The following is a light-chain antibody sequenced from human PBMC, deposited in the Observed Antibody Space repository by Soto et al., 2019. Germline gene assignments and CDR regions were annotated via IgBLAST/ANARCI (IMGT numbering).Light chain of an antibody. J-gene: IGKJ4*01. CDR1: QSIGSW. Sequence: DIQMAQSPSTLSASVGDRVTITCRASQSIGSWLAWYQQKPGRAPKLLIYKASSLESGVPSRLSGSGSGTEFTLTISSLQPDDFATYYCQQYSSYGTFGGGTKVDI. CDR3: QQYSSYGT. V-gene: IGKV1-5*03. CDR2: KAS.